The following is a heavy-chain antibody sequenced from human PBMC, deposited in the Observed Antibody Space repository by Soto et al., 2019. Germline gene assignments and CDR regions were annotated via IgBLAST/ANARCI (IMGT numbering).Heavy chain of an antibody. D-gene: IGHD4-17*01. J-gene: IGHJ3*02. V-gene: IGHV3-53*01. CDR3: ARGSDYGDYGNAFDI. CDR1: GFTVSSNY. CDR2: IYSGGST. Sequence: GGSLRLSCAASGFTVSSNYMSWVRQAPGKGLEWVSVIYSGGSTYYADSVKGRFTISRDNSKNTLYLQMNSLRAEDTAVYYCARGSDYGDYGNAFDIWGQGTMVTV.